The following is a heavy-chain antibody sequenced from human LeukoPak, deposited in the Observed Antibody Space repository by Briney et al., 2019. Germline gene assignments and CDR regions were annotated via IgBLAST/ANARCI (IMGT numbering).Heavy chain of an antibody. CDR2: IYHSGST. CDR3: ARMSYYYDSSGPEGYFDY. Sequence: SGTLSLTCAVSGGSISSSNWWSWVRQPPGKGLEWIGEIYHSGSTNYNPSLKSRVTISVDKSKNQFSLKLSSVTAADTAVYYCARMSYYYDSSGPEGYFDYWGQGTLVTVSS. V-gene: IGHV4-4*02. D-gene: IGHD3-22*01. J-gene: IGHJ4*02. CDR1: GGSISSSNW.